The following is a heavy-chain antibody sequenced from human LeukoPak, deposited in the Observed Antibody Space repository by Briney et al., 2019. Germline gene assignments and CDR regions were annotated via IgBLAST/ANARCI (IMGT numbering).Heavy chain of an antibody. CDR2: IRYDGSNK. Sequence: GGSLRLSCAASGFTFSSYGMHWVRQAPGKGLEWVAFIRYDGSNKYYADSVKGRFTISRHNAKNSLYLQMNSLRAEDTAVYYCARGRQNSGSYSDAFDIWGQGTMVTVSS. CDR1: GFTFSSYG. V-gene: IGHV3-30*02. J-gene: IGHJ3*02. CDR3: ARGRQNSGSYSDAFDI. D-gene: IGHD1-26*01.